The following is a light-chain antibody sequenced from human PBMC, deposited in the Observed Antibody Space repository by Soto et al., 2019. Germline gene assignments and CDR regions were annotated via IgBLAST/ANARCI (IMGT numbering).Light chain of an antibody. J-gene: IGKJ1*01. V-gene: IGKV2-28*01. CDR1: QSLLYSNGYNY. Sequence: DLVQNQSPLSLPVTPGEPASISCRSSQSLLYSNGYNYLDWYLQKPGQSPQLLIYLGSNRSSGVPDRFSGSGSGTDFTLKISRVEAEDVGVYYCMQALQTPTFGQGTKVDI. CDR3: MQALQTPT. CDR2: LGS.